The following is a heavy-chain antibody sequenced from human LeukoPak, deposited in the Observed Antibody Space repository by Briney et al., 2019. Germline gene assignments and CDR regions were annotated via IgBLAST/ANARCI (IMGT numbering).Heavy chain of an antibody. D-gene: IGHD6-19*01. CDR1: GGSFSGYY. CDR2: INHSGIT. V-gene: IGHV4-34*01. CDR3: ASESSGAGY. J-gene: IGHJ4*02. Sequence: SETLSLTCAVYGGSFSGYYWSWIRQPPGKGLEWIGEINHSGITTYNPSLKSRVSISGDMSKKQFSLKLSSVTAADTAVYYCASESSGAGYWGQGTLVTVSS.